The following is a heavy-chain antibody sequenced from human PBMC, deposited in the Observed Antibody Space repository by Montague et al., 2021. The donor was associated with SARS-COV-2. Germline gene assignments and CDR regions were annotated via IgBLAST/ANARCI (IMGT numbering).Heavy chain of an antibody. CDR2: VNQSGTT. CDR3: ARGRGPVVVPGAGPAGRAFDI. V-gene: IGHV4-34*01. J-gene: IGHJ3*02. Sequence: SETLSLTCAISGGSFSNYYWSWIRQPPGKGLERIGEVNQSGTTIYNPSVKSGVTISEDTSKNQFYLRLNSVTAADTAVYYCARGRGPVVVPGAGPAGRAFDIWGQGTMVTVSS. CDR1: GGSFSNYY. D-gene: IGHD2-2*01.